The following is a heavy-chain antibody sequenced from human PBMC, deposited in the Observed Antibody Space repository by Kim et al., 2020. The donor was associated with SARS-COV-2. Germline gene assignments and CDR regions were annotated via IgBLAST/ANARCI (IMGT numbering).Heavy chain of an antibody. J-gene: IGHJ4*02. V-gene: IGHV3-23*01. CDR2: ISVSGGST. D-gene: IGHD1-26*01. Sequence: GGSLRLSCADSGFTFSNNAMNWVRQAPGKGLEWVSFISVSGGSTSYAASVKGRFTISRDNSKNILYLQMNNLRAEDTALYYCAKKGSGSYLDYWGQGTLV. CDR3: AKKGSGSYLDY. CDR1: GFTFSNNA.